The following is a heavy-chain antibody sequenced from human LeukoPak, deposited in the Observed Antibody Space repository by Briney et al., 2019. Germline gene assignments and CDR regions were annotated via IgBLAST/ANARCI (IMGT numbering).Heavy chain of an antibody. V-gene: IGHV1-18*01. J-gene: IGHJ6*02. CDR3: AREGERYSYGPYYYGMDV. CDR1: GYTFTSYG. D-gene: IGHD5-18*01. Sequence: ASVKVSCKASGYTFTSYGISWVRQAPGQGLEWMGWISAYNGNTNYAQKLQGRVTMTTDTSTSTAYMELSSLRSDDTAVYYCAREGERYSYGPYYYGMDVWGQGTTVTVFS. CDR2: ISAYNGNT.